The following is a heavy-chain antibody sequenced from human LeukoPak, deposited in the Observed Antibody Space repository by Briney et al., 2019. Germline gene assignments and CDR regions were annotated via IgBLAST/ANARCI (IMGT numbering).Heavy chain of an antibody. CDR2: INPNSGGT. CDR1: GYTLTELS. J-gene: IGHJ4*02. V-gene: IGHV1-2*02. CDR3: ARDLYYYDSSGYKNDY. Sequence: ASVKVSCKVSGYTLTELSMHWVRQAPGQGLEWMGWINPNSGGTNYAQKFQGRVTMTRDTSISTAYMELSRLRSDDTAVYYCARDLYYYDSSGYKNDYWGQGTLVTVSS. D-gene: IGHD3-22*01.